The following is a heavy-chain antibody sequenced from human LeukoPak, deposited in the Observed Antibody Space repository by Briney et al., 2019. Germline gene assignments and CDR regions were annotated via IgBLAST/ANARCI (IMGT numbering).Heavy chain of an antibody. D-gene: IGHD4/OR15-4a*01. CDR2: IKGDESSI. CDR3: ARDDFGYYYGMDV. J-gene: IGHJ6*02. V-gene: IGHV3-74*01. Sequence: GGSLRLSCAASAFTFSSYWMHWVRQAPGKGLEWVSRIKGDESSINYADSVEGRFTISRDNAKNSLYLQMNSLRAEDTAVYYCARDDFGYYYGMDVWGQGTTVTVSS. CDR1: AFTFSSYW.